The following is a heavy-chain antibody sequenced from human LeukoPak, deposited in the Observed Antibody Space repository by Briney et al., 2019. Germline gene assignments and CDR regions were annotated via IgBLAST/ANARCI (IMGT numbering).Heavy chain of an antibody. Sequence: SVKVSCKASGGTFSGYAISWVRQGPGQGLEWMGRIIPILGIANYAQKFQGRVTITADKSTSTAYMELSSLGSEDTAVYYCARPYSNDYYYYGMDVWGQGTTVTVSS. CDR3: ARPYSNDYYYYGMDV. J-gene: IGHJ6*02. CDR1: GGTFSGYA. D-gene: IGHD4-11*01. V-gene: IGHV1-69*04. CDR2: IIPILGIA.